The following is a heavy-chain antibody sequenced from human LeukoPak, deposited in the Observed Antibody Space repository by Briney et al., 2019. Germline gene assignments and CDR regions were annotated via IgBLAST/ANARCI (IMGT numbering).Heavy chain of an antibody. CDR3: ARSRRAYYYDSSGYYLDY. V-gene: IGHV3-11*04. CDR2: ISSSGSTI. Sequence: GGSLRLSCAASGFTFSDYYMSWIRQAPGQGLEWVSYISSSGSTIYYADSVKGRFTISRDNAKNSLYLQMNSLRAEDTAVYYCARSRRAYYYDSSGYYLDYWGQGTLVTVSS. CDR1: GFTFSDYY. J-gene: IGHJ4*02. D-gene: IGHD3-22*01.